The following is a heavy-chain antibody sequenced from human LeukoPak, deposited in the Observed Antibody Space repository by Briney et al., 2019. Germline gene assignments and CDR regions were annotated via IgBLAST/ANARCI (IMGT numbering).Heavy chain of an antibody. CDR2: MSGSGGST. J-gene: IGHJ4*02. D-gene: IGHD3-22*01. CDR3: AKDGGPYYYDRSGYYDY. Sequence: PGRSLRLSCAASGFTFDDYAMHWVRQAPGKGLEWVSAMSGSGGSTYYADSVKGRFTISRDNSKNTLYLQMNSLRAEDTAVYYCAKDGGPYYYDRSGYYDYWGQGTLITVSS. V-gene: IGHV3-23*01. CDR1: GFTFDDYA.